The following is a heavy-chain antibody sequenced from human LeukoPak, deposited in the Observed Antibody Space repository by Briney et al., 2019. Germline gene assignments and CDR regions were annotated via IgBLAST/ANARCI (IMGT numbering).Heavy chain of an antibody. CDR2: IIPILGIA. V-gene: IGHV1-69*04. J-gene: IGHJ5*02. CDR3: AREGLSGYSNYP. D-gene: IGHD4-11*01. Sequence: GSSVKVSCKASGGTFSSYAISWVRQAPGQGLEWMGRIIPILGIANYAQKFQGRVTITADKSTSTAYMELSSLRSEDTAVYYCAREGLSGYSNYPWGQGTPVTVSS. CDR1: GGTFSSYA.